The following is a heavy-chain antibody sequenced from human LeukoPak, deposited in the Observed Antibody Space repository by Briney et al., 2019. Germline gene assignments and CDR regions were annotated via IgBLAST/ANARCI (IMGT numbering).Heavy chain of an antibody. V-gene: IGHV3-23*01. Sequence: PGGSLRLSCAASGFTFSSYAMSWVRQAPGKGLEWVSAISGSGGSTYYADSVKGRFVISRDNSKNTLYLEMNSLRAEDTAVYYCAKDSKLTPVTTRFDYWGQGTLVTVSS. D-gene: IGHD4-17*01. J-gene: IGHJ4*02. CDR2: ISGSGGST. CDR1: GFTFSSYA. CDR3: AKDSKLTPVTTRFDY.